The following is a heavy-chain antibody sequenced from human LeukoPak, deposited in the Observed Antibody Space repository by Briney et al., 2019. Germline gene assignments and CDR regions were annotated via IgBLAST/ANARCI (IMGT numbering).Heavy chain of an antibody. J-gene: IGHJ3*02. D-gene: IGHD3-22*01. CDR3: ARDAASMIVVVSDAFDI. Sequence: PSETLSLTCTVSGGSISSSSYYWGWIRQPPGKGLEWIGSIYYSGSTYYNPSLKSRVTISVDTSKNQFSLKLSSVTAADTAVYYCARDAASMIVVVSDAFDIWGQGTMVTVSS. V-gene: IGHV4-39*07. CDR2: IYYSGST. CDR1: GGSISSSSYY.